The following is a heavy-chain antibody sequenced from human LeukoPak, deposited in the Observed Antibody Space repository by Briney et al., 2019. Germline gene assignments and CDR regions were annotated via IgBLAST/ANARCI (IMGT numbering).Heavy chain of an antibody. Sequence: GGSLRLSCAASGFTVSNYAMNWVRQAPGKGLEWVSVISGNGGNTYYADSVKGRFTISRDNSKNTLYLQMNSLRAEDTAIYYRAKSGGVVPTAINFNWFDPWGQGTLVTVSS. CDR3: AKSGGVVPTAINFNWFDP. CDR2: ISGNGGNT. D-gene: IGHD2-2*01. J-gene: IGHJ5*02. V-gene: IGHV3-23*01. CDR1: GFTVSNYA.